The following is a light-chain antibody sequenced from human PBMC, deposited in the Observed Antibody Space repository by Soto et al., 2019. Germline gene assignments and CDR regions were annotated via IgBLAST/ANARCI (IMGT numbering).Light chain of an antibody. J-gene: IGKJ5*01. Sequence: DILLTRLPPTGSWSTGEKAAVPWRASQSVSSYLAWYQQTPGQAPRLLIYDASNRATGIPARFSGSGSGTDFTFTISSLQPEDIASYYCQHYNTLPLITVGRGTRLEIK. CDR2: DAS. CDR1: QSVSSY. CDR3: QHYNTLPLIT. V-gene: IGKV3-11*01.